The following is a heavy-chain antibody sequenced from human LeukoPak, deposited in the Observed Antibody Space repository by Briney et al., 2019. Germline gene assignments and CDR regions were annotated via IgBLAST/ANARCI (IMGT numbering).Heavy chain of an antibody. J-gene: IGHJ4*02. Sequence: EGSLRLSCAASGFTFSSYEMNWVRQAPGKGLEWVSYISSSGSTIYYADSVKGRFTISRDNAKNSLYLQMNSLRAEDTAVYYCARPYSSGWYEFDYWGQGTLVTVFS. D-gene: IGHD6-19*01. CDR3: ARPYSSGWYEFDY. CDR1: GFTFSSYE. V-gene: IGHV3-48*03. CDR2: ISSSGSTI.